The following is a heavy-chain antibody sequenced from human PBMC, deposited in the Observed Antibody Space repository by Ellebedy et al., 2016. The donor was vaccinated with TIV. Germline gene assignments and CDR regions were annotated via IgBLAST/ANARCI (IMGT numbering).Heavy chain of an antibody. V-gene: IGHV3-30*18. J-gene: IGHJ4*02. Sequence: GGSLRLSXAASGFTFRRYGMHWVRQAPGKGLGWVARISSDGSRRNYADSVKDRFTISRDNSKNTLFLHMNTLRTEDTAVYYCAKPADPNPGYSASWATYFDYWGQGTLVTVSS. CDR2: ISSDGSRR. D-gene: IGHD6-13*01. CDR3: AKPADPNPGYSASWATYFDY. CDR1: GFTFRRYG.